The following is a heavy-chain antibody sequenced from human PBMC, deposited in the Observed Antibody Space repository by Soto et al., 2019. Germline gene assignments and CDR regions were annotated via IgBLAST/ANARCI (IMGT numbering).Heavy chain of an antibody. CDR1: GFTFSSYA. J-gene: IGHJ4*02. D-gene: IGHD3-22*01. CDR3: AKRDLHYYDSSGYYAYDY. V-gene: IGHV3-23*01. CDR2: ISGSGGST. Sequence: GGSLRLSCAASGFTFSSYAMSWVRQAPGKGLEWVSAISGSGGSTYYADSVKGRFTISRDNSKNTLYLQMNSLRAEDTAVYYCAKRDLHYYDSSGYYAYDYWGQGTLVTVSS.